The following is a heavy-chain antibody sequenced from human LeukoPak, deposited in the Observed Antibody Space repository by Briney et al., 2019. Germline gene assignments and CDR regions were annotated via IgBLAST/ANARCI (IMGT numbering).Heavy chain of an antibody. CDR2: SHPNSGGT. J-gene: IGHJ4*02. V-gene: IGHV1-2*06. CDR1: GGTFSSYA. Sequence: ASVKVSCKASGGTFSSYAISWVRQAPGQGLEWMGRSHPNSGGTNYAQKFQGRVTMTRDTSISTAYMELSSLRSDDTALYYCAKVPYCTGGSCLYYFDYWGQGTLVTVSS. D-gene: IGHD2-15*01. CDR3: AKVPYCTGGSCLYYFDY.